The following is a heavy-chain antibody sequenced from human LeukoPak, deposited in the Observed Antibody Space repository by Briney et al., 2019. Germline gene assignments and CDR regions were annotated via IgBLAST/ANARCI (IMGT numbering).Heavy chain of an antibody. CDR3: ARDGTSPVGYYYGSGSYLIDY. CDR2: ISGSGGST. J-gene: IGHJ4*02. D-gene: IGHD3-10*01. V-gene: IGHV3-23*01. CDR1: GFTFSSYA. Sequence: GGSLRLSCAASGFTFSSYAMSWVRQAPGKGLEWVSAISGSGGSTYYADSVKGRFTISRDNSKNTLYLQMNSLRAEDTAVYYCARDGTSPVGYYYGSGSYLIDYWGQGTLVTVSS.